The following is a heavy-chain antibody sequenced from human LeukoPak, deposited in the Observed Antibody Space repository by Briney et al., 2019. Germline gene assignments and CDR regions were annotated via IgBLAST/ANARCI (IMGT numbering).Heavy chain of an antibody. J-gene: IGHJ4*02. CDR2: INPNSGGT. D-gene: IGHD3-10*01. Sequence: ASVKVSCKASGYTFTGYYMHWVRQAPGQGLEWMGWINPNSGGTNYAQKFQGRVTITRDTSISTAYMELSRLRSDDTAVNYCARTLLWFGELIDYWGQGTLVTVSS. CDR3: ARTLLWFGELIDY. CDR1: GYTFTGYY. V-gene: IGHV1-2*02.